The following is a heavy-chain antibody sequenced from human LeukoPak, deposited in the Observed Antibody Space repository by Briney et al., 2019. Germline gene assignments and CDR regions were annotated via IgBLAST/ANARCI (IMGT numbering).Heavy chain of an antibody. Sequence: PSETLSLTCTVSGGSISSYYWSWIRQPPGKGLEWIGYIYYSGSTNYNPSLKSRVTISVDTSKNQFSLKLSSVTAAGTAVYYCARGGYSYGPSDYWGQGTLVTVSS. CDR1: GGSISSYY. D-gene: IGHD5-18*01. J-gene: IGHJ4*02. CDR3: ARGGYSYGPSDY. CDR2: IYYSGST. V-gene: IGHV4-59*01.